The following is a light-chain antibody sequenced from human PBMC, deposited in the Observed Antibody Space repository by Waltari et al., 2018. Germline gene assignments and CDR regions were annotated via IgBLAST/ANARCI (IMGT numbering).Light chain of an antibody. CDR2: GAT. CDR1: QSVSDN. CDR3: EQYSDPPPWT. J-gene: IGKJ1*01. V-gene: IGKV3-15*01. Sequence: EKVLTQSPATLSVSPGETATLSCRASQSVSDNVAWYQQKPGPPPRLLIYGATSRAPGVPGRFRGTGSGTQFTLTISRLQSEDFAVYFCEQYSDPPPWTFGQGTKVELK.